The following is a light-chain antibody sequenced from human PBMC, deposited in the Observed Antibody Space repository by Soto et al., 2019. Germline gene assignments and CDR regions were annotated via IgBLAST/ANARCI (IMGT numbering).Light chain of an antibody. J-gene: IGLJ1*01. Sequence: QSALTQPPSASGSPGQSVTISCTGTSSDVGGYNYVSWYQQRPGKAPKLMIYEINKRPSGVPDRFSGSKSGNTASLTVSGLQAEDEADYYCSSYSGSNNLVFGTGTKVTVL. CDR2: EIN. CDR1: SSDVGGYNY. CDR3: SSYSGSNNLV. V-gene: IGLV2-8*01.